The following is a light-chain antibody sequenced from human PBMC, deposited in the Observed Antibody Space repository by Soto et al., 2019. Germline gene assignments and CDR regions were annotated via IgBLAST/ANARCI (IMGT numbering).Light chain of an antibody. V-gene: IGKV3-20*01. CDR2: GAS. Sequence: EMVLTQSPGTLSLSPGERATLSCRASQSVRSNYLAWYQQKPGQAPRLLIYGASSRATGITDRFSGTGSGTDFTLTISRLEPEDFAVYYCQQYGGSPYTFGQGTKLEIK. J-gene: IGKJ2*01. CDR3: QQYGGSPYT. CDR1: QSVRSNY.